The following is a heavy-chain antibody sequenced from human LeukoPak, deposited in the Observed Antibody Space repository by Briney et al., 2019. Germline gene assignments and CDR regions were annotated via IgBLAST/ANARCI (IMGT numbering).Heavy chain of an antibody. CDR1: GGSISSYY. V-gene: IGHV4-59*08. D-gene: IGHD3-22*01. J-gene: IGHJ4*02. CDR3: ARSRSHYYDSSGYYYYYFDY. Sequence: SETLSLTCTVSGGSISSYYWSWIRQPPGKGLEWIGYIYCSGSTNYNPSLKSRVTISVDTSKNQFSLKLSSVTAADTAVYYCARSRSHYYDSSGYYYYYFDYWGQGTLVTVSS. CDR2: IYCSGST.